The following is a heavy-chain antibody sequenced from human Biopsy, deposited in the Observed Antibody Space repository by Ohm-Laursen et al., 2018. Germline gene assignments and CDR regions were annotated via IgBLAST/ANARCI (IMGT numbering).Heavy chain of an antibody. CDR1: GGSVSSGSYY. J-gene: IGHJ5*02. V-gene: IGHV4-39*01. Sequence: TLSLTCAVSGGSVSSGSYYWAWIRQPPGKGLEWIGSIFYSGIIYYNPSLKSRVSISVDTSKNQFSLNLNSVTAADTAVYYCARHPTGFWFDPWGQGTLVIVSS. CDR2: IFYSGII. CDR3: ARHPTGFWFDP.